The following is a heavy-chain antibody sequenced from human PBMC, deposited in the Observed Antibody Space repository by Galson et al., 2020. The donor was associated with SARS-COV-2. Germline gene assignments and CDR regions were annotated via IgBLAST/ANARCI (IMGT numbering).Heavy chain of an antibody. CDR3: AREYYRSGSYFGDGAGFDY. D-gene: IGHD3-10*01. J-gene: IGHJ4*02. V-gene: IGHV3-9*01. CDR2: ISWYSDSI. CDR1: GFTFDDYA. Sequence: SLKISCAASGFTFDDYAMHWVRQAPGKGLEWVAHISWYSDSIAYADSVKGRFTISRDNAKNSLYLQMSSLRAEDTAFYYCAREYYRSGSYFGDGAGFDYWGQGTLVTVSS.